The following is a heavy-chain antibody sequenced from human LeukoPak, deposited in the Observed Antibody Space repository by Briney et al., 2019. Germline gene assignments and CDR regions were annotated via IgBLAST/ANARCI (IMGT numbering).Heavy chain of an antibody. Sequence: GRSLRLSCAASGFTFSSYAMHWVRQAPGKGLEWGAVISYDGSNKYYADSVKGRFTISRDNSKNTLYLQMNSLRAEDTAVYYCARDGRYCSSTSCYAGYYYYGMDVWGQGTTVTVSS. D-gene: IGHD2-2*01. CDR1: GFTFSSYA. CDR3: ARDGRYCSSTSCYAGYYYYGMDV. CDR2: ISYDGSNK. J-gene: IGHJ6*02. V-gene: IGHV3-30-3*01.